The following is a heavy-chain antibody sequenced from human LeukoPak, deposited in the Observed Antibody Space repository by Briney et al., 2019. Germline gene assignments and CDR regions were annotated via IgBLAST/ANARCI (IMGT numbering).Heavy chain of an antibody. CDR2: MQSTGNS. D-gene: IGHD5-18*01. J-gene: IGHJ4*02. CDR3: ARDKQHSYGRYFDH. CDR1: GGSISTYH. V-gene: IGHV4-59*01. Sequence: PSETLSLTCTVSGGSISTYHWNWIRKSPEKGLEWIGYMQSTGNSNYNPSLKSRVTMSVDMSRNQIVLNLSSVTAADTAVYFCARDKQHSYGRYFDHWGQGTLVTVSS.